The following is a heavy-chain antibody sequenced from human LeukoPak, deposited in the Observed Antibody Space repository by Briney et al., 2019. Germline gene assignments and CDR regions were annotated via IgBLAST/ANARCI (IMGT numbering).Heavy chain of an antibody. Sequence: PSQTLSLTCTVSGGSISRGSYYWSWIRQPAGKGLEWIGRIYTSGSTDYNPSLKSRVTISVDTSKNQFSLKLSSVTAADTAVYYCARVRSGYYKLFDYWGQGTLVTVSS. D-gene: IGHD3-22*01. V-gene: IGHV4-61*02. J-gene: IGHJ4*02. CDR2: IYTSGST. CDR1: GGSISRGSYY. CDR3: ARVRSGYYKLFDY.